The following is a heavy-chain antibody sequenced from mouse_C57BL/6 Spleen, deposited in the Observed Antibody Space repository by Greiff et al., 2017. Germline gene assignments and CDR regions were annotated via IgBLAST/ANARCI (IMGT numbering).Heavy chain of an antibody. J-gene: IGHJ3*01. V-gene: IGHV1-52*01. Sequence: QVQLKQPGAELVRPGSSVKLSCKASGYTFTSYWMHWVKQRPIQGLEWIGNIDPSDSETHYNQKFKDKATLTVDKSSSTAYMQLSSLTSEDSAVYYCARDDGYHLFAYWGQGTLVTVSA. CDR3: ARDDGYHLFAY. CDR1: GYTFTSYW. D-gene: IGHD2-3*01. CDR2: IDPSDSET.